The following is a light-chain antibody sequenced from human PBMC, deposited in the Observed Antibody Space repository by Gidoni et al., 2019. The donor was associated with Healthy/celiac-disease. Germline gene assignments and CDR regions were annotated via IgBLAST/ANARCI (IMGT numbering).Light chain of an antibody. CDR2: GSS. CDR3: QQYGSSPWP. V-gene: IGKV3-20*01. J-gene: IGKJ1*01. CDR1: QSVSSSY. Sequence: EIVLTQSPGTLSLSPGERATLSCRASQSVSSSYLAWYQQKPGQAPRLLIYGSSSRATGIPDRFSGSGSGTDFTLTISRLEPEDFAVYSCQQYGSSPWPFGQWTKVEIK.